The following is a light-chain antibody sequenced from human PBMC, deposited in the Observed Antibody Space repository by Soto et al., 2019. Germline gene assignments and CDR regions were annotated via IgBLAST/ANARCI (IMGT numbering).Light chain of an antibody. CDR3: QVWDSSSDLRV. Sequence: SYELTQPPSVSVAPGKTARITCGGNNIGSKSVHWYQQKPGQAPVLVIYYDSDRPSGIPERFSGSNSGNTATLTISRVEDGDEADYYCQVWDSSSDLRVFGGGTKITVL. V-gene: IGLV3-21*04. CDR2: YDS. J-gene: IGLJ2*01. CDR1: NIGSKS.